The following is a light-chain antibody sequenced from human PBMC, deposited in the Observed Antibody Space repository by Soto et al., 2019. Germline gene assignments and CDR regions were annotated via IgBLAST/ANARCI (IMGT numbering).Light chain of an antibody. J-gene: IGKJ1*01. CDR3: QQYNNCPPWT. V-gene: IGKV3-15*01. CDR2: GAS. Sequence: EIVMTQSPATLSVSPGERANLSCRASQSISSNLAWYQQKPGQAPRLLIYGASTRATGIPARFSGSGSGTEVTLTISSLQSEDFSLYYCQQYNNCPPWTFGQGTKVEIK. CDR1: QSISSN.